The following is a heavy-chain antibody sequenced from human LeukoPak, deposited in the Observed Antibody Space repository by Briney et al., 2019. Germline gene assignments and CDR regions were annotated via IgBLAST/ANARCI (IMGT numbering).Heavy chain of an antibody. D-gene: IGHD2-2*01. CDR1: RYTFTGYY. V-gene: IGHV1-2*02. CDR3: AREEGYCSSTTCSAPLDH. J-gene: IGHJ4*02. CDR2: INPNSGGT. Sequence: GASVKVSCKASRYTFTGYYMHWVRQAPGQGLEWMGWINPNSGGTNYAQKFQGRVTMTRDTSISTAYMELSRLRSDDTAVYYCAREEGYCSSTTCSAPLDHWGQGTLVTVSS.